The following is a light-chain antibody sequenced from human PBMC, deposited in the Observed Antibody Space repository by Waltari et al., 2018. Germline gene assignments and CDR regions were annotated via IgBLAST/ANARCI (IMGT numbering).Light chain of an antibody. CDR1: SGSITSNY. CDR3: QSYDSISQDVI. V-gene: IGLV6-57*03. Sequence: FMLTQSRSVSESPGKTITISCPRSSGSITSNYMQWYQQRPGSAPTPVIYEDDQRPSGVPDRFSGSLDFSSNSASLTISGLQTEDEADYFCQSYDSISQDVIFGGGTRLTVL. CDR2: EDD. J-gene: IGLJ2*01.